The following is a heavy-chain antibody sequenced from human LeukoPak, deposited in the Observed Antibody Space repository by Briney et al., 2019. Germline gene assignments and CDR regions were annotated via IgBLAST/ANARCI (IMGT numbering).Heavy chain of an antibody. CDR1: GYTFTKYV. V-gene: IGHV1-3*01. CDR2: INAGNGDT. D-gene: IGHD2-21*01. CDR3: ARDDCGDTCYPGGY. Sequence: ASVKVSCKASGYTFTKYVVHWVRQAPGQRPEWMGWINAGNGDTKYSQNFQDRVTITRDTSANTAYMELSSLSSEDTALYYCARDDCGDTCYPGGYWGQGTLVTVSS. J-gene: IGHJ4*02.